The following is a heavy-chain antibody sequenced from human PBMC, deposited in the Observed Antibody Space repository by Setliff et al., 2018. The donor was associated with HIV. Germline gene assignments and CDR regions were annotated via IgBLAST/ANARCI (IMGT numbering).Heavy chain of an antibody. D-gene: IGHD6-6*01. CDR3: ARERGPRSLYSSSPHYYYYYYMDV. CDR1: GGSISSGSYY. Sequence: SETLSLTCTVSGGSISSGSYYWSWIRQPAGKGLEWIGHIYTSGSTNYNPSLKSRVTISVDTSKNQFSLKLSSVTAADTAVYYCARERGPRSLYSSSPHYYYYYYMDVWGKGTTGTVS. J-gene: IGHJ6*03. V-gene: IGHV4-61*09. CDR2: IYTSGST.